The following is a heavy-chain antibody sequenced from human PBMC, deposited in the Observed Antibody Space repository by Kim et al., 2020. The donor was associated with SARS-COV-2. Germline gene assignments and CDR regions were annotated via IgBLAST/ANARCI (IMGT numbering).Heavy chain of an antibody. CDR3: AERLQQWLVHWYFDL. V-gene: IGHV3-23*01. D-gene: IGHD6-19*01. J-gene: IGHJ2*01. Sequence: DSVKGRFTISRDNSKNTLYLQMNSLRAEDTAVYYCAERLQQWLVHWYFDLWGRGTLVTVSS.